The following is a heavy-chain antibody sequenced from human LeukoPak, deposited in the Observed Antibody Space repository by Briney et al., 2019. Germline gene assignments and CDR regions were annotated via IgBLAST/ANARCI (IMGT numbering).Heavy chain of an antibody. D-gene: IGHD6-13*01. Sequence: PGGSLRLSCAASGFTFDDYAMHWVRQAPGKGLEWVSLISGDGGSTYYADSVKGQFTISRDNSKNSLYLQMNSLRTEDTALYYCAKPWTGYSSSWYFYYFDYWGQGTLVTVSS. J-gene: IGHJ4*02. CDR3: AKPWTGYSSSWYFYYFDY. CDR2: ISGDGGST. CDR1: GFTFDDYA. V-gene: IGHV3-43*02.